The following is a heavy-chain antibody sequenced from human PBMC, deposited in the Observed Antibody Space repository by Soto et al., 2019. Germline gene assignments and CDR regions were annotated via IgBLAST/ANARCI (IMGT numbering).Heavy chain of an antibody. V-gene: IGHV4-59*01. Sequence: PSETLSLTCTVSGGSISSYYWSWIRQPPGKGLEWIGYIYYSGSTNYNPSLKSRVTISVDTSKNQFSLKLSSVTAADTAVYYCARGRLHLGELSPSTFDYWGQGTLVTVSS. J-gene: IGHJ4*02. CDR3: ARGRLHLGELSPSTFDY. CDR2: IYYSGST. D-gene: IGHD3-16*02. CDR1: GGSISSYY.